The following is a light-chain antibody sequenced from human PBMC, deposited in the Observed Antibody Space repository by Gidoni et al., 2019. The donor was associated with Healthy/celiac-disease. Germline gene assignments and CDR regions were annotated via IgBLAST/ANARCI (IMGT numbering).Light chain of an antibody. J-gene: IGKJ1*01. CDR3: QQYNNWSWT. CDR1: QSVSSN. Sequence: EIVMTQSPATLSVSPGERATLSCRASQSVSSNLAWYQQKPGQAPRLLIYGASTRATGIPARFSGSGSGTEFTLTISSLQSEDCAVYYCQQYNNWSWTFXQXTKVEIK. CDR2: GAS. V-gene: IGKV3-15*01.